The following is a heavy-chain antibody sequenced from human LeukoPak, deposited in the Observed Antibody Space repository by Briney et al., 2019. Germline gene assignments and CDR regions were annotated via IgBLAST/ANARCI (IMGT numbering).Heavy chain of an antibody. V-gene: IGHV3-43*02. CDR1: GFTFDDYA. CDR3: AKVAYSSSWYYYYYYMDV. J-gene: IGHJ6*03. Sequence: GGSLRLYCSASGFTFDDYAMRWVRQAPGKGLEWVSLISGGGGSTYYAHSVKGRFTISRGNSKNSLYLQMNSLRTEDTALYYCAKVAYSSSWYYYYYYMDVWGKGTTVTVSS. D-gene: IGHD6-13*01. CDR2: ISGGGGST.